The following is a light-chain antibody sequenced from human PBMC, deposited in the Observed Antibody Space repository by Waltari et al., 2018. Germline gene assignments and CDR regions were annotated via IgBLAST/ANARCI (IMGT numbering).Light chain of an antibody. CDR3: QHHVSLPAT. CDR2: GAS. J-gene: IGKJ1*01. Sequence: EIVLTQSPGTLSLSPGERATLSCRASQSLSRYLAWYQQKPGQAPRLLIYGASTRATGIPDRVSGSGSGTDFSLTISRLEPEDFAVYYCQHHVSLPATFRQGTKVEIK. CDR1: QSLSRY. V-gene: IGKV3-20*01.